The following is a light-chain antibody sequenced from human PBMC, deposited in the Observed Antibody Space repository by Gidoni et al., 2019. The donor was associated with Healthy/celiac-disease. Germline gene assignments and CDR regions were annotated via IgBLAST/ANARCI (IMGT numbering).Light chain of an antibody. Sequence: QSALTQPASVSGSPGQSITISCTGTSSDVGSYTLVSWYQQHPGKAPKLMIYEGSKRPSGVSNRFSGSKSGTTASLTISGLQAADEADYYCCSYACSSTSFVFGTGTKVTVL. CDR3: CSYACSSTSFV. CDR2: EGS. J-gene: IGLJ1*01. CDR1: SSDVGSYTL. V-gene: IGLV2-23*01.